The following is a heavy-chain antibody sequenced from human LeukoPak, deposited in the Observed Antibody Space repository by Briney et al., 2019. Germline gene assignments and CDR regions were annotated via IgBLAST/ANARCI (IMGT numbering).Heavy chain of an antibody. J-gene: IGHJ6*03. CDR1: GGTFSSYA. Sequence: SVKVSCKASGGTFSSYAISWVRQAPGQGLEWMGGIIPIFGTANYAQKFQGRVTITADKSTSTAYMELSSLRSEDTAVYYCARDSLRDSSGAFYYYYYMDVWGKGTTVTVSS. CDR3: ARDSLRDSSGAFYYYYYMDV. CDR2: IIPIFGTA. V-gene: IGHV1-69*06. D-gene: IGHD5-18*01.